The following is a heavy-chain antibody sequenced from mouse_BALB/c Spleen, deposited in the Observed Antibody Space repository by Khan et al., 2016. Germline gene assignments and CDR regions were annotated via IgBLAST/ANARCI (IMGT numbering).Heavy chain of an antibody. V-gene: IGHV3-2*02. CDR2: ISYSGST. D-gene: IGHD1-1*01. Sequence: EVQLQESGPGLVKPSQSLSLTCTVTGYSITSDYAWNWIRQFPGNKQEWMGYISYSGSTSYNPSLKRRISSTRDTSKHQFFLQLNSVTTEDTATYYCARDLYGSSYDWYFDVWGAGTTVTVSS. CDR1: GYSITSDYA. CDR3: ARDLYGSSYDWYFDV. J-gene: IGHJ1*01.